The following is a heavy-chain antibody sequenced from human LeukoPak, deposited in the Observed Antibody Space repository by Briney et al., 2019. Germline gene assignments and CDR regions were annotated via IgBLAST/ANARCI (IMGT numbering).Heavy chain of an antibody. Sequence: GGSLRLSCAASGFTLSNYAMSWVRQAPGKGREWVSAIRGSGVNTYYADSVKGRFPISRDNSKNTLYLQMNNLRAEDTAVYYCAKDIYYDSSGYFWGQGTLVTVSA. D-gene: IGHD3-22*01. CDR2: IRGSGVNT. J-gene: IGHJ4*02. CDR1: GFTLSNYA. V-gene: IGHV3-23*01. CDR3: AKDIYYDSSGYF.